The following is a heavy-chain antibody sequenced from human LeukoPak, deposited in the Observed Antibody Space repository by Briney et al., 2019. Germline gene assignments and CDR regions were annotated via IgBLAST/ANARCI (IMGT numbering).Heavy chain of an antibody. D-gene: IGHD3-10*01. J-gene: IGHJ4*02. CDR1: GFIFNDYA. CDR3: AKWTRTTLFRGDRARFDS. V-gene: IGHV3-23*01. Sequence: GGSLRLSCAASGFIFNDYAMSWVRQVPGKGLECVSVISASGGKTYYADSVKGRFTISRDTSKTTISLQMNSLRVEDSAVYYCAKWTRTTLFRGDRARFDSWGQGTLVTASS. CDR2: ISASGGKT.